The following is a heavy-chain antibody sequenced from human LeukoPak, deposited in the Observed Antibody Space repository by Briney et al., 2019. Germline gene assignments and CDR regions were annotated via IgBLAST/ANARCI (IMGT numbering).Heavy chain of an antibody. D-gene: IGHD5-24*01. V-gene: IGHV4-59*12. CDR2: IYYTGST. J-gene: IGHJ4*02. Sequence: SETLSLTYTVSDDSISSYYWSWIRQPPGKGLEWIGYIYYTGSTNYNPSLKSRVTISVDTSKNQFSLELSSVTAADTAVYYCARVAAATTNPRFDYWGQGTLVTVSS. CDR3: ARVAAATTNPRFDY. CDR1: DDSISSYY.